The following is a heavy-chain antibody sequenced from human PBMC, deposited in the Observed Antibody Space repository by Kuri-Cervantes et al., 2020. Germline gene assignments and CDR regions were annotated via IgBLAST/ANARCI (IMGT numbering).Heavy chain of an antibody. J-gene: IGHJ4*02. Sequence: SGPTLVKPTETLTLTCTASGFSLSNARMGVSWIRQPPGKALEWLAHIFSNGEKSYSTSLKSRLTISKDTSKSQVVLTMTNMDPVDTATYYCAHRLAGGYDYWGQGTLVTVSS. CDR1: GFSLSNARMG. CDR2: IFSNGEK. D-gene: IGHD2-21*01. V-gene: IGHV2-26*01. CDR3: AHRLAGGYDY.